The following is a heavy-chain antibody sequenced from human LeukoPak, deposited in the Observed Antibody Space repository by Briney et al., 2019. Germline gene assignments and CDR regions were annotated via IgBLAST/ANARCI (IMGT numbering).Heavy chain of an antibody. CDR1: VYTLTGYY. CDR2: INPNSSVT. CDR3: ARERGGNSPFDS. V-gene: IGHV1-2*02. D-gene: IGHD4-23*01. J-gene: IGHJ4*02. Sequence: ASVKVSRKTSVYTLTGYYMHWVRQAPGRGLEGMGWINPNSSVTNYAQRFQGRVTMTRDTSISAAYMELRWLTSDDTAVYYCARERGGNSPFDSWGQGTLVTVSS.